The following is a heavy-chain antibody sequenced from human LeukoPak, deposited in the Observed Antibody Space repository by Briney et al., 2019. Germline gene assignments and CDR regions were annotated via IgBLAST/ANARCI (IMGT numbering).Heavy chain of an antibody. J-gene: IGHJ4*02. CDR2: IYYSGST. V-gene: IGHV4-59*01. D-gene: IGHD1-14*01. Sequence: SETLSLTCTVSGGSISSYYWSWIRQPPGKGLEWIGYIYYSGSTNYNPSLKSRVTISVDTSKNQFSLKLSSVTAADTAVYYCARGREADRTFDYWGQGTLVTVSS. CDR1: GGSISSYY. CDR3: ARGREADRTFDY.